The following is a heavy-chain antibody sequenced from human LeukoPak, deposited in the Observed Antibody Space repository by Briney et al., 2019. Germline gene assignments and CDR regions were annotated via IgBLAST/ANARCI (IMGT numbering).Heavy chain of an antibody. Sequence: GGSLRLSCAASGFTVSSNYMSWVRQAPGKGLEWVSGISVSDGSTYYADSVKGRFTMSRDNSNNMLFLQMNSLRAEDTVVYYCAKDRYCSSTNCPYDYWGQGTLVAVSS. CDR1: GFTVSSNY. CDR3: AKDRYCSSTNCPYDY. CDR2: ISVSDGST. D-gene: IGHD2-2*01. J-gene: IGHJ4*02. V-gene: IGHV3-23*01.